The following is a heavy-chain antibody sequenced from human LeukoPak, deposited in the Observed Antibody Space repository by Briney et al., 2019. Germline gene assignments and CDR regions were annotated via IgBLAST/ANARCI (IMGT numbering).Heavy chain of an antibody. CDR3: ARHLSSPSGLSFYYYMDV. Sequence: SETLSLTCGLCGGSIRSCSYYWGWTPHPPGGGLVWIGTIFYSENTFHYPSLKSRVTISVDTSKNQFSLKLSSVTAADTAVYYCARHLSSPSGLSFYYYMDVWGTGTTVTVSS. D-gene: IGHD6-6*01. CDR2: IFYSENT. J-gene: IGHJ6*03. V-gene: IGHV4-39*01. CDR1: GGSIRSCSYY.